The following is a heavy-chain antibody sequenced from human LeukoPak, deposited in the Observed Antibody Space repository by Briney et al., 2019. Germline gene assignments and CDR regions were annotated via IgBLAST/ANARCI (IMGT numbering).Heavy chain of an antibody. D-gene: IGHD1-14*01. CDR1: GYTFIVYY. J-gene: IGHJ4*02. V-gene: IGHV1-2*02. CDR3: AKDHTIRSFVS. Sequence: ASVKVSCKASGYTFIVYYMHWVRQAPGQGLEWMGWINPNSGGTNYAQKFQGRVTMTRDRSISTAYMELSRLRSDDTAVYYCAKDHTIRSFVSWGQGTLVTVSS. CDR2: INPNSGGT.